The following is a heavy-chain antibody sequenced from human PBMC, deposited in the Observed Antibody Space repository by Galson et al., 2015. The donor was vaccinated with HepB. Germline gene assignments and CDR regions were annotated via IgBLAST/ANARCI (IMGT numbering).Heavy chain of an antibody. D-gene: IGHD4-17*01. CDR1: GFTFDDYA. V-gene: IGHV3-9*01. Sequence: LRLSCAASGFTFDDYAIHWVRQGPGKALEWVSGISWNSNYIRYADSVKGRFTISRDNAKNSLHLQMDSLRVDDTALYYCAKDVSPGDNFYYFDYWGQGTLVTVSS. J-gene: IGHJ4*02. CDR3: AKDVSPGDNFYYFDY. CDR2: ISWNSNYI.